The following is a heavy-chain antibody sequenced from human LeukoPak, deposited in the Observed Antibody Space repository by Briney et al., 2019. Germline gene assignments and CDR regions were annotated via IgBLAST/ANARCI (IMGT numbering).Heavy chain of an antibody. CDR2: IYYSGST. CDR1: GGSISSNKYY. J-gene: IGHJ3*02. V-gene: IGHV4-39*01. CDR3: ATPYSGGYQGLDI. D-gene: IGHD1-26*01. Sequence: SQTLSLTCTVSGGSISSNKYYWGWIRQPPGKGLEWIGSIYYSGSTYYNPTLKSRVTIFVDTSKNQFSLKLSSVTAADTAVYYCATPYSGGYQGLDIWGQGTMVTVSS.